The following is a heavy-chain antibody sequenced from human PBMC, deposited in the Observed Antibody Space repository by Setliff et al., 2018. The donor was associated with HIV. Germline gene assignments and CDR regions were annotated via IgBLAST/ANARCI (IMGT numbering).Heavy chain of an antibody. Sequence: GASVKVSCKASGGTFSSYAISWVRQAPGQGLEWMGGIIPIFGTANYAQKFQGRVTITADESTSTAYMELSSLRSEDTAVYYCARVPNYNDYVGDYYYMDVWGKGTTVTVSS. CDR1: GGTFSSYA. V-gene: IGHV1-69*13. J-gene: IGHJ6*03. CDR2: IIPIFGTA. CDR3: ARVPNYNDYVGDYYYMDV. D-gene: IGHD4-17*01.